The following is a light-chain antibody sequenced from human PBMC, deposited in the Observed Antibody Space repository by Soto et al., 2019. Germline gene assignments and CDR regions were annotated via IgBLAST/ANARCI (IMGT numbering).Light chain of an antibody. Sequence: QSALTQPASVSGSPGQSITISCTGTSSDVGAYKYVSWYQQHPGKVPKLIIYSVSNRPSGVSNRFSGSKSGNTAFLTISGLQPEDEADYYCSSFTVTTTLDVFGTGTKVTVL. J-gene: IGLJ1*01. CDR3: SSFTVTTTLDV. CDR2: SVS. CDR1: SSDVGAYKY. V-gene: IGLV2-14*03.